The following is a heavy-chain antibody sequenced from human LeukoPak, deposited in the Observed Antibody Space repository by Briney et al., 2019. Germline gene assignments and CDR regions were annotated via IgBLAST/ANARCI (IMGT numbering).Heavy chain of an antibody. CDR2: INPNSGGT. CDR1: GYTFTGYY. V-gene: IGHV1-2*02. D-gene: IGHD6-6*01. Sequence: ASVKVSCKASGYTFTGYYMHWVRQAPGHGLEWMGWINPNSGGTNYAQKFQGRVTMTGDTSISTAYMELSRLRSDDTAVYYCAREYSSYSAHAFDIWGQGTMVTVSS. CDR3: AREYSSYSAHAFDI. J-gene: IGHJ3*02.